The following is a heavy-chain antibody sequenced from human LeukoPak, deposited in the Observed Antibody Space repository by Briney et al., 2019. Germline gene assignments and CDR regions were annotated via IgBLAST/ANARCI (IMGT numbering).Heavy chain of an antibody. V-gene: IGHV3-30*02. D-gene: IGHD5-12*01. CDR2: IRYDRSNK. CDR1: GFTFSSYG. J-gene: IGHJ4*02. Sequence: GGSLRLSCAASGFTFSSYGMHWVRQAPGKGLEWVAFIRYDRSNKYYADSVKGRFTISRDNAKNSLYLQMNSLRGEDTAVYYCARSSGYTQGFDYWGQGTLVTVSS. CDR3: ARSSGYTQGFDY.